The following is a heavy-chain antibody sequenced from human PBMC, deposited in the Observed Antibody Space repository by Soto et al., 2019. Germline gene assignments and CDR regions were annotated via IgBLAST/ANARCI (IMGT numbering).Heavy chain of an antibody. V-gene: IGHV3-33*01. D-gene: IGHD3-10*01. CDR1: GFALSDYG. CDR3: ARDVALGENRAWSFDL. Sequence: QVQVVESGGGVVQPGRSLRLSCAASGFALSDYGMHWVRQAPGKGLEWVAVSWDDGKTKFYADSVRGRVTISRDNPKRMLYLQVESLRAEDTAVYYCARDVALGENRAWSFDLWGRGTLVTVS. J-gene: IGHJ2*01. CDR2: SWDDGKTK.